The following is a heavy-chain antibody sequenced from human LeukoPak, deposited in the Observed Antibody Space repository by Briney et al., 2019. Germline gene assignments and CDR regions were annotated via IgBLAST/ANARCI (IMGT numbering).Heavy chain of an antibody. D-gene: IGHD3-9*01. CDR1: GFTFDDYD. J-gene: IGHJ4*02. V-gene: IGHV3-9*01. CDR3: ARDNFDWRPLDC. CDR2: ITWNSHSI. Sequence: GGSLRLSCAASGFTFDDYDMHWVRQAPGKGLEWVSGITWNSHSIAYADSVKGRFTISRDNAKNSLYVEMNNLRGEDTAVYYCARDNFDWRPLDCWGQGTLVTVSS.